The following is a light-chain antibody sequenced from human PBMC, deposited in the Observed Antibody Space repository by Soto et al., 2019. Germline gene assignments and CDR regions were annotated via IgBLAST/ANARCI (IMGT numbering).Light chain of an antibody. V-gene: IGKV1-39*01. CDR3: QQLNGSPWT. J-gene: IGKJ1*01. CDR2: STS. Sequence: DIQMTQSPSSLSASVGDRLTITCRASQSISSYLNWYQQKPGKAPKLLIYSTSSLQSGVPSRFSCIGSGTEYTLTIASLQPEDFATYYCQQLNGSPWTFGQGTKVEIK. CDR1: QSISSY.